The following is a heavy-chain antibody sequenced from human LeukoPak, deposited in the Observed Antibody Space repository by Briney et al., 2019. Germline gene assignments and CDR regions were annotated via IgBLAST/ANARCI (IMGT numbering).Heavy chain of an antibody. Sequence: GGSLRLSCAASGFTFSRYAMNWVRQAPGKGLEWVSTISGSGGGTYYADSVRGRFTISRDNSKNTLYLQMNSLRAEDTAVYYCANELGVVVPGWSDWFDPWGQGTLVTVSS. CDR3: ANELGVVVPGWSDWFDP. CDR2: ISGSGGGT. CDR1: GFTFSRYA. D-gene: IGHD2-2*01. V-gene: IGHV3-23*01. J-gene: IGHJ5*02.